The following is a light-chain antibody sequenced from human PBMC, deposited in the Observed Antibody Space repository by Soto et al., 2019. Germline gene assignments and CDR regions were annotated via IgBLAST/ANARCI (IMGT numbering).Light chain of an antibody. CDR2: NES. J-gene: IGKJ5*01. CDR1: QSIGTI. V-gene: IGKV3-11*01. CDR3: KQRGDWPPIT. Sequence: EIVLTQSAATLSLSPGERGILXCRATQSIGTIFGWYQQKAGKPPRLLIFNESNRTTGIQARLIGSGSGKDFTLNISSLEPEEFAVYYCKQRGDWPPITFGQGTRLEIK.